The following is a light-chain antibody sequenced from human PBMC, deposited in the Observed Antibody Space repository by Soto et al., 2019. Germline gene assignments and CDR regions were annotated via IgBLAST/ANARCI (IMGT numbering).Light chain of an antibody. V-gene: IGKV1-27*01. CDR2: AAS. CDR3: QQYNSAPPFT. J-gene: IGKJ3*01. Sequence: DIQMTQSPSSLSASVGDRVTITCRASQCISNYLAWYQQKPGKVPKLLIYAASTLQSGVPSRFSGSGSGKDFTLTISSLQTEDVATYYCQQYNSAPPFTFGPGTKVDIK. CDR1: QCISNY.